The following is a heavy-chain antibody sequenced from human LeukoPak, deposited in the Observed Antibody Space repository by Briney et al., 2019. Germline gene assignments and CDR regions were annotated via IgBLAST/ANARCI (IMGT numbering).Heavy chain of an antibody. V-gene: IGHV4-39*07. Sequence: SETLSLTCTVSGGSISSSSHYWGWIRQPPGKGLEWIGSIYYSGSTYYNPSLKSRVTISVDKSKNQFSLKLSSVTAADTAVYYCARTGSGSYLKGVDYWGQGTLVTVSS. CDR3: ARTGSGSYLKGVDY. D-gene: IGHD3-10*01. CDR1: GGSISSSSHY. J-gene: IGHJ4*02. CDR2: IYYSGST.